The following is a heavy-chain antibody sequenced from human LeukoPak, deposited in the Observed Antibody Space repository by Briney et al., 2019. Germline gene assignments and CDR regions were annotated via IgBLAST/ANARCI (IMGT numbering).Heavy chain of an antibody. Sequence: GSLRLSCAASRFTFSSYAMSWVRQAPGKGLEWVSTISGSGGSTYYADSVKGRFTISRDNSKNTLYLQMNSLRVEDTAVYYCAKAPLGYCSSTSCYTLEYWGQGTLVTVSS. CDR3: AKAPLGYCSSTSCYTLEY. V-gene: IGHV3-23*01. CDR2: ISGSGGST. D-gene: IGHD2-2*02. J-gene: IGHJ4*02. CDR1: RFTFSSYA.